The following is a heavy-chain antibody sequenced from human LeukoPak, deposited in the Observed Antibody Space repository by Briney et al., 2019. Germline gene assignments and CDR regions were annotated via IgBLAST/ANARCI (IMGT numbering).Heavy chain of an antibody. D-gene: IGHD2-15*01. J-gene: IGHJ4*02. V-gene: IGHV3-7*01. Sequence: GGSLRLSCAASGFTFSSYWVSWVRQAPGKGLEWVANIKQDGSEKYYVDSVKGRFTISRDNAKNSLYLQMNSLRVEDTAVYYCARDAGYCSGGSCYYFDYWGQGTLVTVSS. CDR3: ARDAGYCSGGSCYYFDY. CDR2: IKQDGSEK. CDR1: GFTFSSYW.